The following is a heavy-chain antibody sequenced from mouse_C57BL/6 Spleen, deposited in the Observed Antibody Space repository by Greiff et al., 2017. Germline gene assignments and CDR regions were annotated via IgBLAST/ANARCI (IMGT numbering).Heavy chain of an antibody. CDR2: IWTGGGT. J-gene: IGHJ3*01. D-gene: IGHD2-4*01. CDR1: GFPLTSYA. V-gene: IGHV2-9-1*01. Sequence: QVQLKESGPGLVAPSQSLSITCTVSGFPLTSYAISWVRQPPGKGLEWLGVIWTGGGTNYNSALKSRLSISKDNSKSQVFLKMNSLQTDDTARYYCAHISFYDYDPLFAYWGQGTLVTVSA. CDR3: AHISFYDYDPLFAY.